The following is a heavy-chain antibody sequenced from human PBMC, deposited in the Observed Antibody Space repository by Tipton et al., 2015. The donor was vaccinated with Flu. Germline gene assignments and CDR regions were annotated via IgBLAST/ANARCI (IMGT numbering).Heavy chain of an antibody. Sequence: GSLRLSCAASGFTFSSYWMHWVRQAPGKGLVWVSRINSDGSSTSYADSVKGRFTISRDNAKNTLYLQMNSLRAEDTAVYYCARVAYCGGDCYRYYFDYWGQGTLVTVSS. CDR1: GFTFSSYW. D-gene: IGHD2-21*01. J-gene: IGHJ4*02. V-gene: IGHV3-74*01. CDR2: INSDGSST. CDR3: ARVAYCGGDCYRYYFDY.